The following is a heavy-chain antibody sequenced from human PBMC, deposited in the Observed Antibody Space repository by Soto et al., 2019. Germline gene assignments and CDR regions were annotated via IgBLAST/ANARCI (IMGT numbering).Heavy chain of an antibody. CDR1: GGSVSSSSYY. J-gene: IGHJ6*02. D-gene: IGHD2-15*01. CDR2: IYYSGST. V-gene: IGHV4-61*01. Sequence: LSLTCTVSGGSVSSSSYYWSWIRQPPGKGLEWIGYIYYSGSTNYNPSLKSRVTISEDTSKNQFSLKLSSVTAADTAVYYCARLFGNYYYYGMDVWGQGTTVTVSS. CDR3: ARLFGNYYYYGMDV.